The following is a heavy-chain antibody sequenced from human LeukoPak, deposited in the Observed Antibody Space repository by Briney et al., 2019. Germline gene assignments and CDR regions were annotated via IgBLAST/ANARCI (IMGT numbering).Heavy chain of an antibody. CDR1: GGSISSSSYY. CDR3: ARVGFGGYSYGYVDF. V-gene: IGHV4-39*01. D-gene: IGHD5-18*01. CDR2: IYNSGNT. Sequence: RASETLSLACIVSGGSISSSSYYWGWIRQPPGKGLEWIGSIYNSGNTYYNPPLKSRVTISVDTSQNQFSPRLTSVTAADTAVYYCARVGFGGYSYGYVDFWGQGTLLTVSS. J-gene: IGHJ4*02.